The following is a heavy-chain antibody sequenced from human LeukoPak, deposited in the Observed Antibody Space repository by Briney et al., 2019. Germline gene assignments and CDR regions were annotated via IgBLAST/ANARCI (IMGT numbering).Heavy chain of an antibody. Sequence: PSETLSLTCAVYGGSFSGYYWSWIRQPPGKGLEWIGEINHSGSTNYNPSLKSRVTMSIDTSKNQFSLKLSSVTAADTAMYYCARDGLGSGWYSVWFDPWGQGTLVTVSS. J-gene: IGHJ5*02. V-gene: IGHV4-34*01. CDR2: INHSGST. CDR3: ARDGLGSGWYSVWFDP. D-gene: IGHD6-19*01. CDR1: GGSFSGYY.